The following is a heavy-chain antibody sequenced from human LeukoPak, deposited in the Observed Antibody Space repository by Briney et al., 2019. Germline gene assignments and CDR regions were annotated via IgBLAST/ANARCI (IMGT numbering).Heavy chain of an antibody. CDR3: AKYQPRYYYDSSGYSDY. D-gene: IGHD3-22*01. CDR2: ISGSGRST. CDR1: GFTFSSYA. Sequence: GGSLRLSCAASGFTFSSYAMSWVRQAPGKGLEWVSAISGSGRSTYYADSVKGRFTISRDNSKNTLYLQMNSLRAEDTAVYYCAKYQPRYYYDSSGYSDYWGQGTLVTVSS. V-gene: IGHV3-23*01. J-gene: IGHJ4*02.